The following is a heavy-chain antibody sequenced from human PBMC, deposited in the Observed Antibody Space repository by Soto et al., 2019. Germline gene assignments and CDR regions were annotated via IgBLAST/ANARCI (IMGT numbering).Heavy chain of an antibody. J-gene: IGHJ4*02. Sequence: SETLSLTCAVYGGSFSGYYWSWIRQPSGKGLEWIGEINHSGSTNYNPSLKSRVTISVDTSKNQFSLKLSSVTAADTAVYYCARVPMESGDYFGVYWGQGTLVTVSS. CDR3: ARVPMESGDYFGVY. D-gene: IGHD3-3*01. CDR2: INHSGST. CDR1: GGSFSGYY. V-gene: IGHV4-34*01.